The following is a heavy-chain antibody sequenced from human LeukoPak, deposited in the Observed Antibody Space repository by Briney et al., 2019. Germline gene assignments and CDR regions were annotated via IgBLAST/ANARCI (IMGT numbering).Heavy chain of an antibody. CDR3: ARDLPTAMVTKFDY. D-gene: IGHD5-18*01. V-gene: IGHV3-48*01. Sequence: GGSLRLSCAASGFTFSSYGMHWVRQAPGKGLEWVSYISSSSSTIYYADSVKGRFTISRDNAKNSPYLQMNSLRAEDTAVYYCARDLPTAMVTKFDYWGQGTLVTVSS. CDR1: GFTFSSYG. CDR2: ISSSSSTI. J-gene: IGHJ4*02.